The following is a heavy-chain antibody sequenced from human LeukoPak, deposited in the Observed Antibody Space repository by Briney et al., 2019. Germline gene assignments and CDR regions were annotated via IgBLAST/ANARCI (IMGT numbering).Heavy chain of an antibody. J-gene: IGHJ4*02. CDR1: GFTFSSYG. CDR2: ITSSSKNI. D-gene: IGHD4-17*01. V-gene: IGHV3-48*01. CDR3: ARDVDYAFDY. Sequence: GGSLRLSCAASGFTFSSYGMHWVRQAPGEGLEWISYITSSSKNIAYADSVKGRFTISRDNAKNSLYLQLNSLRAEDTAIYYCARDVDYAFDYWGQGTLVTVSS.